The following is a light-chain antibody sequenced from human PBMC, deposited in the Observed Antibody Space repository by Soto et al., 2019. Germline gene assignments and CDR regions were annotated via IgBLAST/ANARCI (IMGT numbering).Light chain of an antibody. CDR3: SSYTTANTVV. CDR2: DVS. CDR1: SSDVGGSNY. V-gene: IGLV2-14*01. Sequence: QSALTQPASVSGSPGQSITISCTGSSSDVGGSNYVSWYQQHPGKAPKLMIYDVSNRPSGVSNRFSGFKSGNTASLTISGLQAEDEADYYCSSYTTANTVVFGGGTQLTVL. J-gene: IGLJ2*01.